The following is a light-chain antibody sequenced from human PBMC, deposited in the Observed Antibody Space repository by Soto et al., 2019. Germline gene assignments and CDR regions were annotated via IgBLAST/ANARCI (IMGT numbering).Light chain of an antibody. Sequence: TQSPSTLSASVGDRVTITCRASQSISSWLAWYQQKPGKAPKLLIYKASSLESGVPSRFSGSGSGTEFTLTISSLQPDDFATYYCQQYNSYTTWTFGQGTKVDIK. CDR2: KAS. J-gene: IGKJ1*01. CDR1: QSISSW. V-gene: IGKV1-5*03. CDR3: QQYNSYTTWT.